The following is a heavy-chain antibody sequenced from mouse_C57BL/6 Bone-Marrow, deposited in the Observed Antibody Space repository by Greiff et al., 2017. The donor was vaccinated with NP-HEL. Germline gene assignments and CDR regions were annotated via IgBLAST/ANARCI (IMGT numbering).Heavy chain of an antibody. CDR1: GYTFTSYG. CDR3: ARYPSCYGSSYDY. Sequence: QVQLKQSGAELARPGASVKLSCKASGYTFTSYGISWVKQRTGQGLEWIGEIYPRSGNTYYNEKFKGKATLTVDKSSSTAYMVLRSLTSEDSAVEYCARYPSCYGSSYDYWGKGTTLTVSS. J-gene: IGHJ2*01. D-gene: IGHD1-1*01. CDR2: IYPRSGNT. V-gene: IGHV1-81*01.